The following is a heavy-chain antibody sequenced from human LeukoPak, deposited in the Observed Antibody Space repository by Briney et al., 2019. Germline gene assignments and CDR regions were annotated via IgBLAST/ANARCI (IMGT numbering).Heavy chain of an antibody. D-gene: IGHD5-24*01. CDR1: GDSVSSTSAA. CDR2: TYYRSKWYN. J-gene: IGHJ4*02. Sequence: SQTLSLTCAIPGDSVSSTSAAWNCIRHSPSRGLEWLGRTYYRSKWYNGYTVSVKSRITINPDTSKNQFSLQLNSVTPEDTAVYFCVRSGRDGYLDYWGQGTLVTVSS. CDR3: VRSGRDGYLDY. V-gene: IGHV6-1*01.